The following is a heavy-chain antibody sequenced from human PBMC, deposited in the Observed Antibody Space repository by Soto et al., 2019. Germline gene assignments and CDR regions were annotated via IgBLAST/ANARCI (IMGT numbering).Heavy chain of an antibody. V-gene: IGHV4-31*03. CDR1: GGSISSGGYY. CDR2: IYYSGST. D-gene: IGHD6-6*01. Sequence: SETLSLTCTVSGGSISSGGYYWSWIRQHPGKGLEWVGYIYYSGSTYYNPSLKSRVTISVDTSKNQFSLKLSSVTAADTAVYYGARVIDSYYYYMDGWGKGNTVTVSS. J-gene: IGHJ6*03. CDR3: ARVIDSYYYYMDG.